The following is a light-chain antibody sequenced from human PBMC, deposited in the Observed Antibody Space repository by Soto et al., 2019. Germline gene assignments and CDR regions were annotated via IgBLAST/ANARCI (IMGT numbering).Light chain of an antibody. CDR1: SSDVGGYDY. V-gene: IGLV2-11*01. CDR2: DVT. CDR3: CSYAGTYTFYV. Sequence: QSALTQPRSVSGSPGQSVTISCTGTSSDVGGYDYVSWYQQHPGKAPKLMIYDVTKRPSGVPDRFSGSRSGNTASLTISGLQAEDDADYYCCSYAGTYTFYVFGTGTKLTV. J-gene: IGLJ1*01.